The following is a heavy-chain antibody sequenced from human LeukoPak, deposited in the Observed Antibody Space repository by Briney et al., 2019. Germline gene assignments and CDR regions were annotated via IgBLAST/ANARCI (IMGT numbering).Heavy chain of an antibody. CDR1: GFTFSDYY. D-gene: IGHD2-2*01. J-gene: IGHJ4*02. V-gene: IGHV3-30*03. Sequence: PGGSLRLSCAAFGFTFSDYYMSWVRQAPGKGLEWVAVISYDGRNQYYADSVKGRFTISKDNSKNTLYLQISSLRSEDTAVYYCAREGEATKFCSSSSCIPDFWGQGTLVTVSS. CDR2: ISYDGRNQ. CDR3: AREGEATKFCSSSSCIPDF.